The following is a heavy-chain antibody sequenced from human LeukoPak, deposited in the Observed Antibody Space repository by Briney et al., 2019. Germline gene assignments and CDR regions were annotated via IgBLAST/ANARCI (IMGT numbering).Heavy chain of an antibody. V-gene: IGHV3-48*01. CDR3: AKDRVCDY. D-gene: IGHD2-8*01. CDR1: GFTFSSYS. Sequence: GGSLRLSCAASGFTFSSYSMNWVRQAPGKGLEWVSYISSSSSTIYYADSVKGRFTISRDNSKNTLYLQMNSLRAEDTAVYYCAKDRVCDYWGQGTLVTVSS. J-gene: IGHJ4*02. CDR2: ISSSSSTI.